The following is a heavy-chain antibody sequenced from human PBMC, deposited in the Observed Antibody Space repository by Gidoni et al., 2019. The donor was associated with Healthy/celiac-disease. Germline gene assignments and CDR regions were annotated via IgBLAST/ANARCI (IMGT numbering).Heavy chain of an antibody. D-gene: IGHD3-10*01. J-gene: IGHJ4*02. V-gene: IGHV1-46*01. CDR1: GYTFTSYS. CDR2: INPSGGSK. CDR3: ARAVTMVRGVIITPPLY. Sequence: QVQLVQSGAEVKKPGASVKVSCKASGYTFTSYSMHWVRQAPGQGLEWMGIINPSGGSKSYEQKFQGRVTMTRDTSTSTVYMELSSLRSEDTAVYYCARAVTMVRGVIITPPLYWGQGTLVTVSS.